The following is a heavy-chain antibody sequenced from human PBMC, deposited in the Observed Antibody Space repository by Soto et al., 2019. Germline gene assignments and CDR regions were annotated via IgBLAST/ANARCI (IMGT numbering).Heavy chain of an antibody. V-gene: IGHV3-23*01. CDR3: AKNLGFCSGGSCSYFDL. CDR2: ISGSGGST. J-gene: IGHJ2*01. Sequence: EVQLLESGGGLVQPGGSLRLSCAASGFTFSSYAMSWVRQAPVKGLEWVSAISGSGGSTHYADSVKGRFTISRDNSKNTLYLEMNSLRAEDTAVYYCAKNLGFCSGGSCSYFDLWGRGTLVTVSS. D-gene: IGHD2-15*01. CDR1: GFTFSSYA.